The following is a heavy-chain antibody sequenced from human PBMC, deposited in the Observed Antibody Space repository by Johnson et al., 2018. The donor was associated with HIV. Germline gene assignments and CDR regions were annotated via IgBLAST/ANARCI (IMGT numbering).Heavy chain of an antibody. J-gene: IGHJ3*02. CDR3: TTGLSWNDAFHI. CDR1: GFTFSDAW. CDR2: VKSISDGGTG. Sequence: VQLVESGGDLVKPGGSLRLSCAASGFTFSDAWMNWVRQAPGKGLEWVGRVKSISDGGTGDYAAPVRGRVTISRDTSENTLYLQMNSLKTEETALYYCTTGLSWNDAFHIWAQGTMVTVSS. V-gene: IGHV3-15*01. D-gene: IGHD1-1*01.